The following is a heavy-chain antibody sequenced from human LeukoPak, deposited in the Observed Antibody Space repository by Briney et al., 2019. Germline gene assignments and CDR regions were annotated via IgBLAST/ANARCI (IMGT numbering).Heavy chain of an antibody. CDR1: GGSFSGYY. Sequence: SETLSLTCAVYGGSFSGYYWSWIRQPLGKGLEWIGEINHSGSTNYNPSLKSRVTISVDTSKNQFSLKLSSVTAADTAVYYCAGFGKGLVSYYYMDVWGKGTTITVSS. CDR3: AGFGKGLVSYYYMDV. CDR2: INHSGST. V-gene: IGHV4-34*01. D-gene: IGHD6-19*01. J-gene: IGHJ6*03.